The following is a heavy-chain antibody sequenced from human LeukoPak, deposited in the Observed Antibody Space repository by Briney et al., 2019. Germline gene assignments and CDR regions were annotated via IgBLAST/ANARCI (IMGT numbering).Heavy chain of an antibody. D-gene: IGHD5-24*01. J-gene: IGHJ4*02. V-gene: IGHV3-64*01. CDR2: ISSNGGST. Sequence: GGSLRLSCAASGFTFSSYAMHWVRQAPGKGLEYVSAISSNGGSTYYANSVKGRCTISRDNSKNTLYLQMGSLRAEDMAVYYCARAVGMATYYDYWGQGTLVTVSS. CDR1: GFTFSSYA. CDR3: ARAVGMATYYDY.